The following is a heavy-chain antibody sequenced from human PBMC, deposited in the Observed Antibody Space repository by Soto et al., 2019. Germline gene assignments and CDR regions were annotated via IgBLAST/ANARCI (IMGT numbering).Heavy chain of an antibody. Sequence: QVQLVESGGGVVQPGRSLRLSCAASGFTFSSYGMHLVRQAPGKGLEWVAVIWYDGSNKYYADSVKGRFTISRDNSKNTLYLQMNSLRAEDTAVYYFARDATRIHGIAARTYYYYYYGMDVWGKGTTVTVPS. CDR2: IWYDGSNK. J-gene: IGHJ6*04. CDR1: GFTFSSYG. CDR3: ARDATRIHGIAARTYYYYYYGMDV. V-gene: IGHV3-33*01. D-gene: IGHD6-6*01.